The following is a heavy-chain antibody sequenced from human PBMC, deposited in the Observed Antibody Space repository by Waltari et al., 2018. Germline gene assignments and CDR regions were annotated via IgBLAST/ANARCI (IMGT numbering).Heavy chain of an antibody. CDR3: ARDITVTTSYDY. V-gene: IGHV3-48*04. Sequence: EVQLVESGGGLVQPGGSLRLSCAASGFTFSSYSMNWVRQAPGKGLEWVSYISSSSTIYYADSVKGRFTISRDNAKNSLYLQMNSLRAEDTAVYYCARDITVTTSYDYWGQGTLVTVSS. J-gene: IGHJ4*02. D-gene: IGHD4-17*01. CDR1: GFTFSSYS. CDR2: ISSSSTI.